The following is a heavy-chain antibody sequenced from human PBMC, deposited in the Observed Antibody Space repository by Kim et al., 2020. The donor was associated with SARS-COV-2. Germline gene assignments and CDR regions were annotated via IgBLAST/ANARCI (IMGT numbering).Heavy chain of an antibody. Sequence: GGSLRLSCAASGFNFSNYGMHWVRQAPGKGMEWVAVIAKDGTRQYYADSVKGRFIISRDNPKNTLYLQLNSVRGEDTAIYYCMRETDMVTVHNGVDVWGQGTTVTVSS. CDR1: GFNFSNYG. CDR3: MRETDMVTVHNGVDV. V-gene: IGHV3-30*03. D-gene: IGHD5-18*01. CDR2: IAKDGTRQ. J-gene: IGHJ6*02.